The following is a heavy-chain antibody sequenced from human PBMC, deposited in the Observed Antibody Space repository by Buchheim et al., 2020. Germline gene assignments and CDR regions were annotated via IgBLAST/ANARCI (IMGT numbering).Heavy chain of an antibody. D-gene: IGHD3-22*01. CDR2: ISGSGVST. V-gene: IGHV3-23*01. Sequence: EVQLLESGGGLVQPGGSLRLSCAASGFSFSNYAMRWVRQAPGRGLEWVSAISGSGVSTDYAASVKGRFTVSRDNSKNTLYLQMNSLRAEDTAVYFCAKDQDYYNTTGYPDYGGQGTL. J-gene: IGHJ4*02. CDR1: GFSFSNYA. CDR3: AKDQDYYNTTGYPDY.